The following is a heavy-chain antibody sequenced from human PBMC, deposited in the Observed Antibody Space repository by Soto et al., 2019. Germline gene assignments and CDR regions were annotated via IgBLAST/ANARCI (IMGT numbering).Heavy chain of an antibody. CDR1: GYSFTSYW. CDR2: IYPGDPDT. D-gene: IGHD2-8*01. CDR3: GRLLSEDRGGGFDI. J-gene: IGHJ3*02. V-gene: IGHV5-51*01. Sequence: GESLMIYCKGSGYSFTSYWIGWVRQMPGKGLEWMGIIYPGDPDTRYSPSFQALVTISADKSISPAYLQCSSLKAADTSMYACGRLLSEDRGGGFDIWGQGTMVTVSS.